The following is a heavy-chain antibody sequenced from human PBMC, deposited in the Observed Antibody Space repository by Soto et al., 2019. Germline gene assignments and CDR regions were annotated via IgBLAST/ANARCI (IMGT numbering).Heavy chain of an antibody. CDR3: AAELGFGKLSVV. V-gene: IGHV1-69*01. CDR2: IIPLFGTT. D-gene: IGHD3-10*01. Sequence: QVQVVQSGVEVRRPGSSVKVSCKASGDTFKNCVISWVRQAPGQGLEWMGGIIPLFGTTDFAQRFQGRLTITTDASTTTAYMELSRLRSEDTATYYCAAELGFGKLSVVWCQGTTVIVSS. J-gene: IGHJ6*02. CDR1: GDTFKNCV.